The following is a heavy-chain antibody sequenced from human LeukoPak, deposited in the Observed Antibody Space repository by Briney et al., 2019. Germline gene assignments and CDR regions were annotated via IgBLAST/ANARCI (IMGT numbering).Heavy chain of an antibody. CDR3: ARARKLTTVTTFSYFDY. V-gene: IGHV3-21*01. D-gene: IGHD4-11*01. CDR1: GFTFSSYS. Sequence: GGSLRLSCAASGFTFSSYSMNWVRQAPGKGLEWVSSISSSSSYIYYADSVKGRFTISRDNAKNSLYLQMYSLRAEDTAVYYCARARKLTTVTTFSYFDYWGQGTLVTVSS. CDR2: ISSSSSYI. J-gene: IGHJ4*02.